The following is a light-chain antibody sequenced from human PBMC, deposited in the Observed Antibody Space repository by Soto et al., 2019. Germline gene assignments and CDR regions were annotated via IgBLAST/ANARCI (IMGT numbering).Light chain of an antibody. Sequence: DIVMTQSPATLSVSPGEGATLSCRASQSVSSNLAWYQQKRGQAPRLLIYGASTRATGIPDRFSGSGSGTDFTLTISRLEPEDFAVYYCQLYGFSPKMFGQGTKVDIK. CDR2: GAS. CDR3: QLYGFSPKM. J-gene: IGKJ1*01. V-gene: IGKV3-20*01. CDR1: QSVSSN.